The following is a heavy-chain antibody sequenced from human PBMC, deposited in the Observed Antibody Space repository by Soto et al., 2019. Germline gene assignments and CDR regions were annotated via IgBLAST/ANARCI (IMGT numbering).Heavy chain of an antibody. D-gene: IGHD6-19*01. Sequence: PSETLSLTCTGSGDSISRYSWSWIRQPAGRGLECSGRVRPSERTTYTRCRKSRVTMAVDTSKSKFSLTLTSVTAAATAVYYCAREKAVASTGWLDPWGQGTLVTVSS. J-gene: IGHJ5*02. CDR1: GDSISRYS. V-gene: IGHV4-4*07. CDR3: AREKAVASTGWLDP. CDR2: VRPSERT.